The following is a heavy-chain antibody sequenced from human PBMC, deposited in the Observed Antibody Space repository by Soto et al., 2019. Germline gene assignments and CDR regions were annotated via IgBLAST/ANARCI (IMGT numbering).Heavy chain of an antibody. Sequence: ASVKVSCKVSGYTLTELSMHWVRQAPGKGLEWMGGFDPEDGETIYAQKFQGRVTMTEDTSTDTAYMELSSLRSEDTAVYYCATCYTGIAAAGTFYYYYMDVWGKGTTVTVSS. V-gene: IGHV1-24*01. CDR1: GYTLTELS. CDR2: FDPEDGET. J-gene: IGHJ6*03. D-gene: IGHD6-13*01. CDR3: ATCYTGIAAAGTFYYYYMDV.